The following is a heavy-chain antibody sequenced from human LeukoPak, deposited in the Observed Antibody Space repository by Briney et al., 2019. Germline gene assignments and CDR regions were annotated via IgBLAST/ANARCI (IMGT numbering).Heavy chain of an antibody. D-gene: IGHD6-13*01. Sequence: QTGGSLRLSCAASGFTFSSYGMHWVRQAPGKGLEWVAFIRYDGSNKYYADSVKGRFTISRDNSKNTLYLQMNSLRAEDTAVYYCARDQEGIAVATIDYWGQGTLVTVSS. CDR2: IRYDGSNK. CDR3: ARDQEGIAVATIDY. J-gene: IGHJ4*02. V-gene: IGHV3-30*02. CDR1: GFTFSSYG.